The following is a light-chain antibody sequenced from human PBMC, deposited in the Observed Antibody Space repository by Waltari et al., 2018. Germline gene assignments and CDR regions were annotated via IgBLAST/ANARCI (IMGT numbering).Light chain of an antibody. J-gene: IGKJ2*01. CDR3: QQYNNWPPLYT. CDR2: GAS. Sequence: EIVMTQSPATLSVSPGERATLSCRASQSVSSNLAWYQQKPGQAPRLLIYGASTRATGSPARCSGSGSGTEFTLTISSLQSEDFAVYYCQQYNNWPPLYTFGQGTKLEIK. CDR1: QSVSSN. V-gene: IGKV3-15*01.